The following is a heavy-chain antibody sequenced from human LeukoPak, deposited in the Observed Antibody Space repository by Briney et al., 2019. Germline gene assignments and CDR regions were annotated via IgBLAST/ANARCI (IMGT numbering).Heavy chain of an antibody. CDR1: GFTFSGYS. J-gene: IGHJ3*02. D-gene: IGHD3-10*01. V-gene: IGHV3-53*01. Sequence: GGSLRLSCAASGFTFSGYSMHWVRQAPGKGLEWASVIYSGGSTYYADSVKGRFTISRDNSKNTLYLQMNSLRAEDTAVYYCARDGVVRGSDAFDIWGQGTMVTVSS. CDR3: ARDGVVRGSDAFDI. CDR2: IYSGGST.